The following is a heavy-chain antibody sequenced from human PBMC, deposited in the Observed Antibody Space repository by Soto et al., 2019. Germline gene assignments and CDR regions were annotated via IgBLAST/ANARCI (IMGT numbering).Heavy chain of an antibody. D-gene: IGHD2-15*01. CDR2: VFYSGAT. V-gene: IGHV4-30-4*01. CDR3: ARAGFSYCHLLF. Sequence: SETLSLTCNVSGGPIKTGDYYWNWIRQPPGKGLEWIGYVFYSGATNYSPSLKSRAAISMDTSKNQFSLSLTSVTAADTAVYYCARAGFSYCHLLFWGQGIRVTVSS. J-gene: IGHJ4*02. CDR1: GGPIKTGDYY.